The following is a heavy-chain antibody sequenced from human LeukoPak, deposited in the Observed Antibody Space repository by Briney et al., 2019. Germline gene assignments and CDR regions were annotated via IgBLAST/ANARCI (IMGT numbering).Heavy chain of an antibody. D-gene: IGHD3-9*01. J-gene: IGHJ6*03. Sequence: GGSLRLSCVASGFTFSGYSMNWVRQAPGQGLEWVSLITTTSSYIYYADSVKGRFTISRDNAKNSLYLQLNSLRAEATAGYYCARVLTGYSYYYYYYMDVWGKGTTVTVSS. CDR1: GFTFSGYS. CDR3: ARVLTGYSYYYYYYMDV. V-gene: IGHV3-21*01. CDR2: ITTTSSYI.